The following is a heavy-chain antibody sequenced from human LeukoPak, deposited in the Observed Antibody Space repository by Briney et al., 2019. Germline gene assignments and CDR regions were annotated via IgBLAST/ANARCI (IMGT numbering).Heavy chain of an antibody. J-gene: IGHJ4*02. CDR1: GGSFSGYY. D-gene: IGHD3-3*01. Sequence: SETLSLTCAVYGGSFSGYYWSWIRQPPGKGLEWIGEINHSGSTNYNPSLKSRVTISVDTSKNQFSLKLSSVTAADTAVYYCARGPPYYDFWSGYSRLFDYWGQGALVTVSS. CDR2: INHSGST. CDR3: ARGPPYYDFWSGYSRLFDY. V-gene: IGHV4-34*01.